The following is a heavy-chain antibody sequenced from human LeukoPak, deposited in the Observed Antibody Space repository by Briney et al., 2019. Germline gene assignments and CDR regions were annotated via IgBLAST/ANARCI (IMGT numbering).Heavy chain of an antibody. CDR3: ARDPALLWFGELWFDP. CDR1: GFTFSSYG. Sequence: GGSLRLSCAASGFTFSSYGMHWVRQAPGKGLEWVTVIWYDGSNKYYADSVKGRFTISRDNSKNTLHLQMNSLRAEDTAVYYCARDPALLWFGELWFDPWGQGTLVTVSS. D-gene: IGHD3-10*01. CDR2: IWYDGSNK. J-gene: IGHJ5*02. V-gene: IGHV3-33*01.